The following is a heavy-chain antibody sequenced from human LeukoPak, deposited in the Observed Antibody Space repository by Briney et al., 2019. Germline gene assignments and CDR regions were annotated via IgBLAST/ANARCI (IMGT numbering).Heavy chain of an antibody. CDR3: ARHTSTGAFHI. Sequence: ASVKVSCKASGYTFTDYYIHWVRQAPGQGLECMGWINPNNGGTNYAQKFQGRVTMTRDTSISTAYMEVSSLRPDDTAVYYCARHTSTGAFHIWGQGTMVTVSS. D-gene: IGHD3-16*01. V-gene: IGHV1-2*02. CDR1: GYTFTDYY. CDR2: INPNNGGT. J-gene: IGHJ3*02.